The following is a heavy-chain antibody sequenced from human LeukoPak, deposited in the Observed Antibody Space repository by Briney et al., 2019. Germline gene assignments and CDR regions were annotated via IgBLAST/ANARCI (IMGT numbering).Heavy chain of an antibody. CDR2: INHSGST. CDR1: GGSFSGYY. D-gene: IGHD1-20*01. J-gene: IGHJ4*02. Sequence: PETLSLTCAVYGGSFSGYYWSWIRQPPGKGLEWIGEINHSGSTNYNLSLKSRVTISVDTSKNQFSLKLSSVTAADTAVYYCARHNLAFDYWGQGTLVTVSS. V-gene: IGHV4-34*01. CDR3: ARHNLAFDY.